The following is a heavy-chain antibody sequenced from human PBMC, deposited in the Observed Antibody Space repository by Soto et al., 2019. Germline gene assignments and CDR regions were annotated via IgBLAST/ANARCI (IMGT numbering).Heavy chain of an antibody. D-gene: IGHD2-2*02. Sequence: ELQLLESGGGLVQPGGSLRLSCAASGFTFSSYAMSWVRQAPGKWLEWFSASSGSGGSTYYADSVKGRFTISRDNAKNTLYLQMTRLRAEDTAVYYCARELPTAIRGGYYYSYGMAVWGQGTKVTVSS. CDR2: SSGSGGST. CDR1: GFTFSSYA. CDR3: ARELPTAIRGGYYYSYGMAV. V-gene: IGHV3-23*01. J-gene: IGHJ6*02.